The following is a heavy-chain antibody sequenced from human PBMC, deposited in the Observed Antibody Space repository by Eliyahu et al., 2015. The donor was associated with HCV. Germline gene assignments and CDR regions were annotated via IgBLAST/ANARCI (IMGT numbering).Heavy chain of an antibody. V-gene: IGHV4-59*01. Sequence: QVQLQESGPGLVKPSETLSLTCTVSGGSISSYYWSWIRQPPGKGLEWIGYIYYSGSTNYNPSLKSRVTISVDTSKNQFSLKLSSVTAADTAVYYCARAPPPTWGPYYYYYGMDVWGQGTTVTVSS. CDR3: ARAPPPTWGPYYYYYGMDV. J-gene: IGHJ6*02. CDR2: IYYSGST. D-gene: IGHD3-16*01. CDR1: GGSISSYY.